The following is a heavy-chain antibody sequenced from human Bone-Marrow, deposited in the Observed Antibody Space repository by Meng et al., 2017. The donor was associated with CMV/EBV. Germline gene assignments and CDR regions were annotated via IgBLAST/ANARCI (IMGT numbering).Heavy chain of an antibody. CDR3: ARFLRGAN. CDR2: INHSGST. V-gene: IGHV4-34*01. Sequence: SETLSLTCAVYGGSFSGYYWSWIRQPPGKVLEWIGEINHSGSTNYNPSLKSRVTISVDKSKTQFSLKLSSVTAAETAVYYCARFLRGANWGQGTLVTVSS. D-gene: IGHD3-10*01. J-gene: IGHJ4*02. CDR1: GGSFSGYY.